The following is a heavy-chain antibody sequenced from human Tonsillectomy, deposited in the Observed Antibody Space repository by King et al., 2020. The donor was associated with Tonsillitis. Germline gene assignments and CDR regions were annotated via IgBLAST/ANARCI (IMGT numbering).Heavy chain of an antibody. CDR3: ARRLEHSSGWYNWYFDL. Sequence: VQLQESGPGLVKPSETLSLICSVSGDSIKSYYWNWIRQSPGKGLEWIGYIYHSGSTKYNPSLRSRVTMSVDTSKTQFSLKLNSVPAADPAVYYCARRLEHSSGWYNWYFDLWGHGTLVSVSS. J-gene: IGHJ2*01. D-gene: IGHD6-19*01. V-gene: IGHV4-59*08. CDR2: IYHSGST. CDR1: GDSIKSYY.